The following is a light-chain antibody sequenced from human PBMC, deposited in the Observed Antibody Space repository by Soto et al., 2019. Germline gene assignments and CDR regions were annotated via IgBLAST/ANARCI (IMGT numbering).Light chain of an antibody. CDR2: GAS. CDR1: QSVSSNS. J-gene: IGKJ5*01. V-gene: IGKV3-20*01. Sequence: ESVLTQSAAALSLYPGERATLSCRASQSVSSNSLAWYQQTPGQAPRLLIYGASSRATGIPDRFSGSGSGTDFTLTISRLEHEDFAVYYCQQYGRSPFTFGQGIRLEIK. CDR3: QQYGRSPFT.